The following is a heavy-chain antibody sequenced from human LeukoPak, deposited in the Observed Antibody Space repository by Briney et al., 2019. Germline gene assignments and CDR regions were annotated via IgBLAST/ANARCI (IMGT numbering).Heavy chain of an antibody. V-gene: IGHV3-7*01. CDR2: INQGGSVK. CDR1: GFSFRDFW. CDR3: ARFGYSGRNLEY. Sequence: GGSLRLSCAASGFSFRDFWMTWVRQAPGKGLEWVANINQGGSVKYYVDSVKGRFTISRDDAESSLYVQMNSLRDEDTAVYYCARFGYSGRNLEYWGQGTLVTVSS. J-gene: IGHJ4*02. D-gene: IGHD5-12*01.